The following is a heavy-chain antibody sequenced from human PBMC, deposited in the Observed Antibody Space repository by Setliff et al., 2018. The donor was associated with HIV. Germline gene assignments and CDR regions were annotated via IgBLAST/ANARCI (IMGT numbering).Heavy chain of an antibody. D-gene: IGHD2-15*01. CDR1: GFSISSRYY. CDR2: IYHTGSS. J-gene: IGHJ4*02. Sequence: PSETLSLTCDVSGFSISSRYYWGWIRQSPGKGLEWIGNIYHTGSSYYNPSLKSRVTISVDTSENQFSLKLSSVTAADTAVYYCARSFSGEWDYWGQGTLVTVSS. CDR3: ARSFSGEWDY. V-gene: IGHV4-38-2*01.